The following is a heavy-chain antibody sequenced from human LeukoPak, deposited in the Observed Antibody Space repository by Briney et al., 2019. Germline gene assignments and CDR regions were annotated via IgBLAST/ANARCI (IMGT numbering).Heavy chain of an antibody. V-gene: IGHV4-59*01. CDR2: IYYSGST. CDR3: ARVKRVYCGGDCYHNAFDI. Sequence: SETLSLTCTVSGGSISSYYWSWIRQPPGKGLEWIGYIYYSGSTNYNPSLKSRVTISVDTSKNRFSLKLSSVTAADTAVYYCARVKRVYCGGDCYHNAFDIWGQGTMVSVSS. D-gene: IGHD2-21*01. J-gene: IGHJ3*02. CDR1: GGSISSYY.